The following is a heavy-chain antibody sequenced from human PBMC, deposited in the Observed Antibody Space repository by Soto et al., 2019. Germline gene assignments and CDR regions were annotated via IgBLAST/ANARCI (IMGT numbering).Heavy chain of an antibody. D-gene: IGHD2-2*01. V-gene: IGHV3-9*01. CDR1: GFTFDDYA. CDR3: AKVDCSSTSCRDPSNDAFDI. Sequence: GGSLRLSCAASGFTFDDYAMHWVRQAPGKGLEWVSGISWNSGSIGYADSVKGRFTISRDNAKNSLYLQMNSLRAEDTALYYCAKVDCSSTSCRDPSNDAFDIWGQGTMVTVSS. J-gene: IGHJ3*02. CDR2: ISWNSGSI.